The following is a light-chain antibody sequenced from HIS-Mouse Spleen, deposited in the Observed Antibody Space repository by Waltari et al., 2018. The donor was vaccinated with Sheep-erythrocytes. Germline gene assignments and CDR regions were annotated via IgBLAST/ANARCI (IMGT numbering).Light chain of an antibody. CDR3: QSADSSGTYV. J-gene: IGLJ1*01. Sequence: SYELTQPPSVSVSTGQTARITCSGDALPKQYAYWYQQKPGQAPVLVIYKDSERPSGIPERFSGSSSGKTVTLTISGVQAEDEADYYCQSADSSGTYVFGTGTKVTVL. CDR1: ALPKQY. V-gene: IGLV3-25*03. CDR2: KDS.